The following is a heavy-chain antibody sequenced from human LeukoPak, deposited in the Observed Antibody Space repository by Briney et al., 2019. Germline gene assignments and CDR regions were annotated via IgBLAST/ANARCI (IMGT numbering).Heavy chain of an antibody. CDR3: AKGTPEMATGYDAFDT. J-gene: IGHJ3*02. Sequence: GGSLRLSCAASGFTFSSYAMSWVRQAPGKGLEWVSAISGSGGSTYYADSVKGRFTISRDNSENTLYLQMNSLRAEDTAVYYCAKGTPEMATGYDAFDTWGQGTMVTVSS. D-gene: IGHD5-24*01. V-gene: IGHV3-23*01. CDR2: ISGSGGST. CDR1: GFTFSSYA.